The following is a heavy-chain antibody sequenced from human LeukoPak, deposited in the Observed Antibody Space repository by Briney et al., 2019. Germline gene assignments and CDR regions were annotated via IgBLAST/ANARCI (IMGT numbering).Heavy chain of an antibody. V-gene: IGHV4-59*01. CDR3: ARQVIVAAAYNYFDS. CDR2: IYYSGST. J-gene: IGHJ5*01. Sequence: SETLSLTCAVYGGSLNVNYWSWIRQPPGKGLEWIGYIYYSGSTNYNPSLKSRVTISVDTSKNQFSLKLSSVTAADTAVYYCARQVIVAAAYNYFDSWGQGTLVTVSS. CDR1: GGSLNVNY. D-gene: IGHD2-2*01.